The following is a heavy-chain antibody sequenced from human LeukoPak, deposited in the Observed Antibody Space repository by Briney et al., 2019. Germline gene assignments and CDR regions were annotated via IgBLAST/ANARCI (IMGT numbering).Heavy chain of an antibody. V-gene: IGHV1-2*04. CDR1: GYTFTGYY. Sequence: ASVKVSCKASGYTFTGYYMHWVRQAPGQGLEWMGWINPNSGGTNYAQKFQGWVTMTRDTSISTAYMELSRLRSDDTAVYYCARSFHDILTGYGEIDYWGQGTLVTVSS. D-gene: IGHD3-9*01. CDR2: INPNSGGT. CDR3: ARSFHDILTGYGEIDY. J-gene: IGHJ4*02.